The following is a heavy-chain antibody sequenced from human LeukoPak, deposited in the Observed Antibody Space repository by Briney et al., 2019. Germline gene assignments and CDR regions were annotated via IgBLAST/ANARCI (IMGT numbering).Heavy chain of an antibody. Sequence: GGSLRLSCAASGFTFSTYSMIWVRQPPGKGLEWVSSLSSSSTYIYYADSVKGRFTISRDNSKNTLYLQMNSLRAEDTAVYYCAKDHGDSFDYWGQGTLVTVSS. V-gene: IGHV3-21*01. D-gene: IGHD4-17*01. J-gene: IGHJ4*02. CDR2: LSSSSTYI. CDR1: GFTFSTYS. CDR3: AKDHGDSFDY.